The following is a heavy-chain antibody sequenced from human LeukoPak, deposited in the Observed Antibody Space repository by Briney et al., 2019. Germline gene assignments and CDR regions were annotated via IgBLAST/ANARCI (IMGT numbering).Heavy chain of an antibody. J-gene: IGHJ4*02. CDR2: IKSKTDGGTT. D-gene: IGHD2-2*01. Sequence: PGGSLRLSCAASGFTFSNAWMSWVRQAPGKGLEWVGRIKSKTDGGTTDYAAPVKGRFTISRDDSKNTLYLQMNSLKTEDTAAYYCTTDHTDIVVVPAADYFDYWGQGTLVTVSS. CDR3: TTDHTDIVVVPAADYFDY. V-gene: IGHV3-15*01. CDR1: GFTFSNAW.